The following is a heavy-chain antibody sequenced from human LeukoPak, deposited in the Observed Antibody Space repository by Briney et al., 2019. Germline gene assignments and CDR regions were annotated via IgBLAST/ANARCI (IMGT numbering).Heavy chain of an antibody. CDR1: GFTLSRYW. CDR2: IKHDGSEK. V-gene: IGHV3-7*04. Sequence: GGSLKLSCAASGFTLSRYWMSWVRQAPGKGLEWVANIKHDGSEKYYVDSVKGRFTISRDNAKNSLYLQMNSLRGEDTAVYYCARDRDYYNYFEYWGQGTLVTVSS. D-gene: IGHD3-10*01. CDR3: ARDRDYYNYFEY. J-gene: IGHJ4*02.